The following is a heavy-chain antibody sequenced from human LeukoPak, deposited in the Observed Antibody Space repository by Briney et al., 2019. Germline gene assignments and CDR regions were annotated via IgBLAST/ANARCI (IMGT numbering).Heavy chain of an antibody. CDR1: GGTFSSYA. Sequence: SVKVSCKASGGTFSSYAISWVRQAPGQGLEWMGGIIPIFGTANYAQKSQGRVTITADESTSTAYMELSSLRSEDTAVYYCARSTYCSSTSCYILQTPPAYWGRGTLVTVSS. CDR3: ARSTYCSSTSCYILQTPPAY. V-gene: IGHV1-69*13. CDR2: IIPIFGTA. D-gene: IGHD2-2*02. J-gene: IGHJ4*02.